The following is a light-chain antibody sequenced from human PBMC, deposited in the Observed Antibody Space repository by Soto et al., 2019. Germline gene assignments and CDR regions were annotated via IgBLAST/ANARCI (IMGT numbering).Light chain of an antibody. CDR2: GAS. CDR3: QKYNSGLRT. J-gene: IGKJ1*01. Sequence: EIVMTQSPATLSVSPGERATLSCRASQSVSRSLAWYQQKPGQAPRLLIYGASTRATGIPARFSGSGSGTDFTLTISSPQSEDVATYYCQKYNSGLRTLGQGTKVDIK. CDR1: QSVSRS. V-gene: IGKV3-15*01.